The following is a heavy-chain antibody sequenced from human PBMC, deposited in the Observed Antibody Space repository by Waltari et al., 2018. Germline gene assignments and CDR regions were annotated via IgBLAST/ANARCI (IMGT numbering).Heavy chain of an antibody. CDR1: GYTFTGYY. CDR2: INPNSGGT. Sequence: QVQLVQSGAEVKKPGASVKVSCKASGYTFTGYYMPWVRQAPGQGLEWMGRINPNSGGTNYAQKFQGRVTMTRDTSISTAYMELSRLRSDDTAVYYCARDLRRNGAHYGMDVWGQGTTVTVSS. D-gene: IGHD3-10*01. V-gene: IGHV1-2*06. J-gene: IGHJ6*02. CDR3: ARDLRRNGAHYGMDV.